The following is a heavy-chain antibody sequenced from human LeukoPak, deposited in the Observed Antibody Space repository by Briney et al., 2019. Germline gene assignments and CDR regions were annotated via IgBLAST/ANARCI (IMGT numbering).Heavy chain of an antibody. J-gene: IGHJ4*02. CDR1: GFTFSSYA. CDR2: ISGSGGST. Sequence: AGGSLRLSCAASGFTFSSYAMSWVRQAPGRGLEWVSAISGSGGSTYYADSVKGRFTISRDNSKNTLYLQMNSLRAEDTAVYYCAKETSSGWLIDYWGQGTLVTVSS. V-gene: IGHV3-23*01. CDR3: AKETSSGWLIDY. D-gene: IGHD6-19*01.